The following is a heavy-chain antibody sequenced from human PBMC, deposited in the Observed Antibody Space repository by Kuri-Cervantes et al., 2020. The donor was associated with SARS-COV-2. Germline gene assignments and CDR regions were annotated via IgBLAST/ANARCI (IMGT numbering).Heavy chain of an antibody. Sequence: ASVKVSCKASGYTFTSYAMHWVRQAPGQRLEWMGWINAGNGNTKYSQKFQGRVTITRDTSASTAYMELRSLRSDDTAVYYCARGGDIVATISFHFYAVDVWGQGTTVTVSS. V-gene: IGHV1-3*01. CDR3: ARGGDIVATISFHFYAVDV. J-gene: IGHJ6*02. CDR2: INAGNGNT. CDR1: GYTFTSYA. D-gene: IGHD5-12*01.